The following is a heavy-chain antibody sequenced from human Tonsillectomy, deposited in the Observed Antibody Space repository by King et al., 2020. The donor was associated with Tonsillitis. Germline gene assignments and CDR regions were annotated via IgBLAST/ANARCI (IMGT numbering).Heavy chain of an antibody. CDR3: ARVMIAVAGSLFDY. V-gene: IGHV3-30-3*01. CDR2: ISYDGTNK. J-gene: IGHJ4*02. D-gene: IGHD6-19*01. CDR1: GFTFSGYG. Sequence: HVQLVQSGGGVVQPGRSLRLSCAASGFTFSGYGMHWVRQAPGKGLEWVAFISYDGTNKYYADSVKGRFTIPIDNSKNTLYLQMNSLRAEDTAVYYCARVMIAVAGSLFDYWGQGTLVTVSS.